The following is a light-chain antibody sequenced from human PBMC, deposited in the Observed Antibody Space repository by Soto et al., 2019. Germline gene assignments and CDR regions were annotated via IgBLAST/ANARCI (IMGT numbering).Light chain of an antibody. J-gene: IGKJ5*01. CDR2: DAS. V-gene: IGKV1-33*01. CDR1: QDVSNY. CDR3: QQYSNLIT. Sequence: DTQMTQSPSSLSAYVGDRVTITCKASQDVSNYLNWYQQKLGKAPKLLIYDASNLETGVPSRFSGSGSGTYFSFTISSLQPEDFATYYCQQYSNLITFGQGTRLEI.